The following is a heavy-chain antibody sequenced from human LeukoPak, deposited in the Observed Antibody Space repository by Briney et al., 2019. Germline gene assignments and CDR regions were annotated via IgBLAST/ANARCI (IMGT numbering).Heavy chain of an antibody. Sequence: GGSLRLSCAASGFTFGSYAMTWARQAPGRGLEWVSSLGDSGTSTYYAVSVRGRFTISRDNSKDTLYLQMNSLRPEDTAVYYCAGYFCSGGSCYRYFDYWGQGTLVTVSS. CDR1: GFTFGSYA. CDR2: LGDSGTST. V-gene: IGHV3-23*01. J-gene: IGHJ4*02. D-gene: IGHD2-15*01. CDR3: AGYFCSGGSCYRYFDY.